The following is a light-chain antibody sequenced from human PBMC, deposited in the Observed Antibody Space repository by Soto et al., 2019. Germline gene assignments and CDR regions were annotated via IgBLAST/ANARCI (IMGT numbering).Light chain of an antibody. CDR3: QQYGYSFRA. J-gene: IGKJ1*01. CDR1: QSVSSSY. V-gene: IGKV3-20*01. CDR2: GAS. Sequence: EILLTQSPGTLSLSPGERATLSCRASQSVSSSYLSWYPLKPGQAPRLLIYGASSRATGIPDRFSGSGSGTDFTLTISRXEPEDFAVYYCQQYGYSFRAFGQGTKVEL.